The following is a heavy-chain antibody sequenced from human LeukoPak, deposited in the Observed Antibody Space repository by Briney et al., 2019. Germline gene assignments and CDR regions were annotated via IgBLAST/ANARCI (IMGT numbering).Heavy chain of an antibody. J-gene: IGHJ4*02. D-gene: IGHD6-13*01. CDR3: ARIGMWVAAAGNY. CDR1: GFTFSSYW. CDR2: IKQDGSEK. V-gene: IGHV3-7*01. Sequence: GGSLRLSCAASGFTFSSYWMSWVRQAPGKGLEWVANIKQDGSEKYYVDSVKGRFTISRDNAKNSLYLQMNSLRAEDTAVYSCARIGMWVAAAGNYWGQGTLVTVSS.